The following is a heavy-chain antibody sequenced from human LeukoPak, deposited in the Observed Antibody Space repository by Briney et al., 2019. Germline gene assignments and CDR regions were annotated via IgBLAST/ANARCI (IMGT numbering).Heavy chain of an antibody. CDR1: GYTFTGYY. Sequence: GASVKVSCKASGYTFTGYYMHWVRQAPGQGLEWMGRINPNSGGTNYAQKFQGRVTMTRDTSISTAYMELSRLRSDDTAVYYCARDYCSGGSCYSFDYWGQGTLVTVSS. D-gene: IGHD2-15*01. V-gene: IGHV1-2*02. CDR3: ARDYCSGGSCYSFDY. CDR2: INPNSGGT. J-gene: IGHJ4*02.